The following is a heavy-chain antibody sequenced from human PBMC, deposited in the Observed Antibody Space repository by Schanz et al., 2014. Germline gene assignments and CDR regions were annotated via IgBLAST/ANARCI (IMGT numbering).Heavy chain of an antibody. Sequence: QVQLVQSGAEVKKPGASVKVSCKASGYTFTSYGISWVRQAPGQGPEFMGWISTFRNEDTNSAQRFQGRLTMTTDTSTSTAYMELRSLRSDDTAVYYCARVQDDILTGSEYYYGMDVRGQGTTVSVSS. J-gene: IGHJ6*02. V-gene: IGHV1-18*01. D-gene: IGHD3-9*01. CDR2: ISTFRNEDT. CDR3: ARVQDDILTGSEYYYGMDV. CDR1: GYTFTSYG.